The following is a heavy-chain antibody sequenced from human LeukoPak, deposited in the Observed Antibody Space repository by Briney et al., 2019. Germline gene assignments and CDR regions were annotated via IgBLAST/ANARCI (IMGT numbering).Heavy chain of an antibody. CDR3: TTTSIAVAGPFDY. V-gene: IGHV3-15*01. CDR2: IKSKTDGGTT. Sequence: PGGPLRLSCAASGFTFSNAWMSWVRQAPGKGLEWVGRIKSKTDGGTTDYAAPVKGRFTISRDDSKNTPYLQMNSLKTEDTAVYYCTTTSIAVAGPFDYWGQGTLVTVSS. CDR1: GFTFSNAW. D-gene: IGHD6-19*01. J-gene: IGHJ4*02.